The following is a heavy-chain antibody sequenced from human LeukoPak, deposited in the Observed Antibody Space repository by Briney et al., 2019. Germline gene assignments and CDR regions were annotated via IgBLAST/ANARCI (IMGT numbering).Heavy chain of an antibody. D-gene: IGHD6-13*01. CDR3: AREDRIAAAGTVDY. CDR1: GYTFTSNY. V-gene: IGHV1-46*01. CDR2: ISPSGGST. J-gene: IGHJ4*02. Sequence: GASVKVSCKAFGYTFTSNYMHWVRQAPGQGREWMGVISPSGGSTTYAQKFQGRVTLTRDMSTSTDYLELSGLRSEDTAVYYCAREDRIAAAGTVDYWGQGTLVTVSS.